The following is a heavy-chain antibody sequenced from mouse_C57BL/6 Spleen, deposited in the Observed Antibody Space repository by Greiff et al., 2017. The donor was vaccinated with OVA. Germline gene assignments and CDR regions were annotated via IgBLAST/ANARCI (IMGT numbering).Heavy chain of an antibody. CDR3: ARDADFDY. CDR1: GFTFSSYA. V-gene: IGHV5-4*01. Sequence: EVKLVESGGGLVKPGGSLKLSCAASGFTFSSYAMSWVRQTPEKRLEWVATISDGGSYTYYPDNVKGRFTISRDNAKNNLYLQMSHLKSEDTAMYYCARDADFDYWGQGITLTVSS. CDR2: ISDGGSYT. J-gene: IGHJ2*01.